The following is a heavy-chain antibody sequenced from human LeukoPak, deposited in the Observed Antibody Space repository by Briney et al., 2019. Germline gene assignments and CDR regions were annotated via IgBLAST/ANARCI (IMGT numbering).Heavy chain of an antibody. D-gene: IGHD2-15*01. Sequence: GGSLRLSCAASGFTFSSYAMSWVRQAPGKGLEWVSAISGSGGRTDYADSVKGRFTISRDNSKNTLYLQMNSLRAEDTAVYYCANTPPTGYCSGGSCYSLYYFDYWGQGTLVTVSS. CDR3: ANTPPTGYCSGGSCYSLYYFDY. CDR2: ISGSGGRT. V-gene: IGHV3-23*01. CDR1: GFTFSSYA. J-gene: IGHJ4*02.